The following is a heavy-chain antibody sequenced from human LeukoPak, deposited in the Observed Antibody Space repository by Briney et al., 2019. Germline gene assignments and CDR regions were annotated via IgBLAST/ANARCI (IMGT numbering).Heavy chain of an antibody. J-gene: IGHJ5*02. V-gene: IGHV3-48*03. CDR2: ISSSGSTI. D-gene: IGHD6-13*01. Sequence: GSLRLPCAASGFTFSSYEMNWVRQAPGKGLEWVSYISSSGSTIYYADSVKGRFTISRGNAKNSLYLQMNSLRAEDTAVYYCARVRRIIAAVGTGTRRENWFDPWGQGTLVTVSS. CDR3: ARVRRIIAAVGTGTRRENWFDP. CDR1: GFTFSSYE.